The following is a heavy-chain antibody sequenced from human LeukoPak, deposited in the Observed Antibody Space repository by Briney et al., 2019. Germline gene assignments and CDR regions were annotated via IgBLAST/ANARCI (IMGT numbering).Heavy chain of an antibody. D-gene: IGHD6-13*01. Sequence: GGSLRLSCAASGLTVSNNHMAWVRDAPGKGLEWASVIYTGGITYYADSVQGRFTIYRDNSKNTVYLQMNSLRVEDTALYYCARDRAPAGGGLDYWGQGTQVTVSS. V-gene: IGHV3-53*01. CDR1: GLTVSNNH. CDR3: ARDRAPAGGGLDY. CDR2: IYTGGIT. J-gene: IGHJ4*02.